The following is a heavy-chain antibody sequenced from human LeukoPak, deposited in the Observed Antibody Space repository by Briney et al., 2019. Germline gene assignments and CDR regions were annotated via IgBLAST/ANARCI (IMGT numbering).Heavy chain of an antibody. Sequence: GGSLRLSCAASGFTFSSYAMSRVRQAPGKGLEWVSAISGSGGSTYYADSVKGRFTISRDNSKNTLYLQMNSLRAEDTAVYYCANSPKAYYFDYWGQGTLVTVSS. CDR3: ANSPKAYYFDY. CDR1: GFTFSSYA. J-gene: IGHJ4*02. V-gene: IGHV3-23*01. CDR2: ISGSGGST.